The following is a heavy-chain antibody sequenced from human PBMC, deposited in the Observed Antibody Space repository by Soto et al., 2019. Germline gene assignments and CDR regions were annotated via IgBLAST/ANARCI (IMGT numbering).Heavy chain of an antibody. Sequence: QPGGSLRLSCVASDFTFSTYAMNWVRQAPGKGLEWVSTTDGSGDTTYYANSVKGRFTISRDNSKNTLYLQLNSLRAEDTAVYYCAKGPATIYSGNYYYYGMDVWGQGTTVTVSS. V-gene: IGHV3-23*01. CDR3: AKGPATIYSGNYYYYGMDV. D-gene: IGHD3-9*01. CDR2: TDGSGDTT. J-gene: IGHJ6*02. CDR1: DFTFSTYA.